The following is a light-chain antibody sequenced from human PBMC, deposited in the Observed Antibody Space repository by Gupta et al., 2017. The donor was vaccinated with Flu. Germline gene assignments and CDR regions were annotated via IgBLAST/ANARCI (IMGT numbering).Light chain of an antibody. Sequence: QSVLTQPPSVSAAPGQKVTISCSGSSSNIGNNYVSWYQQLPGTAPKLLIYENNKRPSGIPDRCSGSKSGTSATLGITGLQTGDEADYYCGTWDSSLSAGGDVVFGGGTKLTVL. V-gene: IGLV1-51*02. J-gene: IGLJ2*01. CDR2: ENN. CDR3: GTWDSSLSAGGDVV. CDR1: SSNIGNNY.